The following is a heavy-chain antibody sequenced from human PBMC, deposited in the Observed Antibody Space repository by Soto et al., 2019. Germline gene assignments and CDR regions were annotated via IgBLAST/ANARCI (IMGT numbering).Heavy chain of an antibody. D-gene: IGHD2-2*01. Sequence: SETLSLTCTVSGGSISSGGYYWSWIRQHPGKGLEWIGYIYYSGSTYYNPSLKSRVTISVDTSKNQFSLKLSSVTAADTAVYYCARARKRGYCSSTSCYVGYYYMDVWGKGTTVTVSS. CDR3: ARARKRGYCSSTSCYVGYYYMDV. CDR2: IYYSGST. V-gene: IGHV4-31*03. CDR1: GGSISSGGYY. J-gene: IGHJ6*03.